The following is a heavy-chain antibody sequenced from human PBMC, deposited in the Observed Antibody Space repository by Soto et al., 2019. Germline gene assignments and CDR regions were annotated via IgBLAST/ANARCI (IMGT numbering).Heavy chain of an antibody. CDR1: GGSISSYY. D-gene: IGHD1-1*01. CDR2: IYYSGST. V-gene: IGHV4-59*08. Sequence: SETLSLTCTVSGGSISSYYWSWIRQPPGKGLEWIGYIYYSGSTNYNPSLKSRVTISVDTSKNQFSLKLSSVTAADTAVYYCARQGTQGAFDIWGQGTMVTVSS. CDR3: ARQGTQGAFDI. J-gene: IGHJ3*02.